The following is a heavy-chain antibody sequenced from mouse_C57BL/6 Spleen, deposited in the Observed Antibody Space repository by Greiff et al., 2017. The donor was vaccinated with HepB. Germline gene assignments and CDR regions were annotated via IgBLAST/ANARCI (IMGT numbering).Heavy chain of an antibody. CDR1: GYTFTSYW. D-gene: IGHD4-1*01. CDR2: IDPSDSYT. V-gene: IGHV1-50*01. CDR3: ARRGTGAFDY. Sequence: QVQLQQPGAELVKPGASVKLSCKASGYTFTSYWMQWVKQRPGQGLEWIGEIDPSDSYTNYNQKFKGKATLTVDTSSSTAYMQLSSLTSEDSAVYYCARRGTGAFDYWGQGTTLRVSS. J-gene: IGHJ2*01.